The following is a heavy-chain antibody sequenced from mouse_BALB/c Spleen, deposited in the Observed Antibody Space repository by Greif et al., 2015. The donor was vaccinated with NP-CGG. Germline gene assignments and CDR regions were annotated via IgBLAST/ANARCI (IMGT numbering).Heavy chain of an antibody. CDR3: ASARPYYTIDY. Sequence: EVQLQQSGAELVKPGASVKLSCTASGFNIKDTYMHWVKQRPEQGLEWIGRLDPANGNTKYDPKFQGKATITADTSSPTTGLQLSSLTSKDTAVYYYASARPYYTIDYWGQQTSVTVSS. CDR1: GFNIKDTY. V-gene: IGHV14-3*02. CDR2: LDPANGNT. D-gene: IGHD3-1*01. J-gene: IGHJ4*01.